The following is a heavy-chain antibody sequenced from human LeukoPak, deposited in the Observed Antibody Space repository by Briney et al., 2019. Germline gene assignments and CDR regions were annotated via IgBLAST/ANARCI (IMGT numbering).Heavy chain of an antibody. CDR2: IYYSGST. CDR3: ARVRGAGSVDY. V-gene: IGHV4-59*11. D-gene: IGHD2-15*01. Sequence: SETLSLTCAVYGGSFSGHYWSWIRQPPGKGLEWIGYIYYSGSTNYNPSLKSRVTISVDTSKNQFSLKLSSVTAADTAVYYCARVRGAGSVDYWGQGTLVTVSS. J-gene: IGHJ4*02. CDR1: GGSFSGHY.